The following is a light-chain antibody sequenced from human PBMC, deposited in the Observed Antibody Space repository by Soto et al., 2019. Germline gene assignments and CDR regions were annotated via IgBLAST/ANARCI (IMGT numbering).Light chain of an antibody. V-gene: IGKV3-20*01. CDR2: GAS. CDR1: QSVSSSY. Sequence: EILLTQSPGTLSLSPGERATLACRASQSVSSSYLAWYQQKPGQAPRLLIYGASSRATGIPDRFSGSVSGTDFTLTISRLEPEDFAVYYCQQYGSSPRFTFGPGTKVEIK. CDR3: QQYGSSPRFT. J-gene: IGKJ3*01.